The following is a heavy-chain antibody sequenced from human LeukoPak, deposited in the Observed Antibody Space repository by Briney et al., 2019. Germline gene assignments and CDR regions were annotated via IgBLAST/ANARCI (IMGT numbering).Heavy chain of an antibody. CDR3: ARHAPSIAAAIYYFDY. D-gene: IGHD6-13*01. V-gene: IGHV4-34*01. Sequence: SETLSLTCAVYGGSFSGYYWSWIRQPPGKGLEWIGEINHSGSTNYNPSLKSRVTISVDTSKNQFSLKLSSVTAADTAVYYCARHAPSIAAAIYYFDYWGQGTLVTVSS. J-gene: IGHJ4*02. CDR2: INHSGST. CDR1: GGSFSGYY.